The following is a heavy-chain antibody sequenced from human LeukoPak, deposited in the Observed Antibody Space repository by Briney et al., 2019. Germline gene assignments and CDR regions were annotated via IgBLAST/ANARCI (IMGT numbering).Heavy chain of an antibody. CDR1: GYSFTSYW. V-gene: IGHV5-51*01. J-gene: IGHJ4*02. Sequence: GESLKISCKGSGYSFTSYWIGWMRQMPGKGLEWMGIIYPGDSDTRYSPSFQGQVTISADKSISTAYLQWSSLKASDTAMYYCARSLNSGYEDLDEPGAIDYWGQGTLVTVSS. CDR3: ARSLNSGYEDLDEPGAIDY. CDR2: IYPGDSDT. D-gene: IGHD5-12*01.